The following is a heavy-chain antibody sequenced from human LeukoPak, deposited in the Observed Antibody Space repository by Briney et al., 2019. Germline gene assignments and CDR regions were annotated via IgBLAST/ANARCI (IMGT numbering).Heavy chain of an antibody. CDR3: ARGSHWFDY. CDR2: IHTSGST. Sequence: PSETLSLTCTVSGGSISTYYWTWLRQPAGKGLEWIGRIHTSGSTNYNPSLKSRSTMSVYTSKNRFSPKLNSVTASDTAVYYCARGSHWFDYCCQETLVAVAS. V-gene: IGHV4-4*07. J-gene: IGHJ5*01. CDR1: GGSISTYY. D-gene: IGHD6-19*01.